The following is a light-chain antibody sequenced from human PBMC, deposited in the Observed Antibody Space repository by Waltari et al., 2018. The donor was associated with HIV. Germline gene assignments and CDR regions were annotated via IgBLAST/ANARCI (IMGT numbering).Light chain of an antibody. CDR3: QQRSNWPPGYS. J-gene: IGKJ2*03. CDR1: QSVSSY. V-gene: IGKV3-11*01. CDR2: DAS. Sequence: DIVLPQSTATLSLSPGERATLPCRASQSVSSYLAWYQQKPGQAPRLLIYDASNRATGIPARFSGSGSGTDFTLTISSLEPEDFAVYYCQQRSNWPPGYSFGQGTKLEIK.